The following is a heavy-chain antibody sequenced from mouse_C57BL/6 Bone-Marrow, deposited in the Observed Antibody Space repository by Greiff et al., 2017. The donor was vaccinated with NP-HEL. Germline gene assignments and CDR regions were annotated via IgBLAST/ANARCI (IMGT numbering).Heavy chain of an antibody. Sequence: EVQLQQSGPELVKPGASVKISCKASGYTFTDYYMNWVKQSHGKSLEWIGDINPNNGGTSYNQKFKGKATLTVDKSSSTAYMELRSLTSEDSAGYYCARSSYGYFDVWGTGTTVTVSS. J-gene: IGHJ1*03. CDR3: ARSSYGYFDV. CDR1: GYTFTDYY. D-gene: IGHD1-1*01. V-gene: IGHV1-26*01. CDR2: INPNNGGT.